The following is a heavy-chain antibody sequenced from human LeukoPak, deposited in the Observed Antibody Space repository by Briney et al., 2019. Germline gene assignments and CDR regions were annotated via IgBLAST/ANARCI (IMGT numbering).Heavy chain of an antibody. CDR3: AKDHSGSYDYFDY. D-gene: IGHD1-26*01. Sequence: QPGGSLRLSCAASGFTFDDYAMQWVRQAPGKGLEWVSGISWNSGSIGYADSVRGRFTISRDNAKNSLYLQMNSLRAEDMALYYCAKDHSGSYDYFDYWGQGTLVTVSS. V-gene: IGHV3-9*03. CDR1: GFTFDDYA. CDR2: ISWNSGSI. J-gene: IGHJ4*02.